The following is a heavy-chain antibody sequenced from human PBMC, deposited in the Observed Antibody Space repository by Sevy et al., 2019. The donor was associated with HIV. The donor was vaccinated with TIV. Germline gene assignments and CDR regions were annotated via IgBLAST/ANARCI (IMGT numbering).Heavy chain of an antibody. V-gene: IGHV3-49*04. CDR2: IRSKAYGGTT. J-gene: IGHJ1*01. CDR1: GFTFGDYA. D-gene: IGHD6-13*01. Sequence: GGSLRLSCTASGFTFGDYAMNWVRHAPGKGLEWVGFIRSKAYGGTTEYAASVKGRFTISRDDSKSIAYLQMKSLETEDTAVYYCTRDGKSSNWLRQEYFQHWGQGTLVTVSS. CDR3: TRDGKSSNWLRQEYFQH.